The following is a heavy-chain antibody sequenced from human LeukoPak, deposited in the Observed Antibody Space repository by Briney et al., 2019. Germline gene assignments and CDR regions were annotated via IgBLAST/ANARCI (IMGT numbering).Heavy chain of an antibody. D-gene: IGHD3-22*01. CDR3: ARMRRRYYDSGRYGMDV. J-gene: IGHJ6*02. Sequence: SETLSLTCAVSGGSFSGYYWSWIRQPPGKGLEWIGEINHSGSTNYNPSLKSRVTISVDTSKNQFSLKLSSVTAADTAVYYCARMRRRYYDSGRYGMDVWGQGTTVTVSS. V-gene: IGHV4-34*01. CDR2: INHSGST. CDR1: GGSFSGYY.